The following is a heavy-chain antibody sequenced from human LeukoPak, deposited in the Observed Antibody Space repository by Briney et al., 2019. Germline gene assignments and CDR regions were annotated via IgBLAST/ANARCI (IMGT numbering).Heavy chain of an antibody. D-gene: IGHD2-21*02. J-gene: IGHJ4*02. CDR3: ATGGVTAMDY. V-gene: IGHV1-69*13. Sequence: ASVKVSCKASGYTFTSYGISWVRQAPGQGLEWMGGIIPIFGTANYAQKFQGRVTITADESTSTAYMELSSLRSEDTAVYYCATGGVTAMDYWGQGTLVTVSS. CDR2: IIPIFGTA. CDR1: GYTFTSYG.